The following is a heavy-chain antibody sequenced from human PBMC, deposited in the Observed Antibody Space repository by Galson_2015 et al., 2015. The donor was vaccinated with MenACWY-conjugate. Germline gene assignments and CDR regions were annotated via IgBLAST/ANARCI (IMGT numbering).Heavy chain of an antibody. CDR2: IDPVDSNT. CDR1: GYSFTHYW. CDR3: ARHPPGGRGMDV. V-gene: IGHV5-51*01. Sequence: QSGAEVKKPGESLTISCKGTGYSFTHYWIAWVRQMPGKGLEWMGLIDPVDSNTRYSPSFQGQVTISADKSISTAYLQWTSLRASDTAMYYCARHPPGGRGMDVWGQGTTVTVSS. D-gene: IGHD1-26*01. J-gene: IGHJ6*02.